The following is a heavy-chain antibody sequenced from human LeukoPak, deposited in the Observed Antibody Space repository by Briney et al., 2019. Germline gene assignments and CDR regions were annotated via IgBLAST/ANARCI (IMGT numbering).Heavy chain of an antibody. D-gene: IGHD1-26*01. CDR1: GGSISTDY. V-gene: IGHV4-4*07. CDR3: ARHRSDGTYPLDY. J-gene: IGHJ4*02. CDR2: IYSSGST. Sequence: PSETLSLTCTVSGGSISTDYWTWIRQPAGKGLEWIGHIYSSGSTTYSPSLKSRVTMSVDTSKNQFSLKLTSVTAADTAVYYCARHRSDGTYPLDYWGQGALVTVSS.